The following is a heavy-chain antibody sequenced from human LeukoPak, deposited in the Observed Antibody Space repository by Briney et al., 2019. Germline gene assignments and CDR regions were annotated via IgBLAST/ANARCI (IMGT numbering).Heavy chain of an antibody. V-gene: IGHV1-46*01. J-gene: IGHJ4*02. CDR3: ARDPRGRDYFDY. Sequence: ASVKVSFKSSGYTFTSYYMHWVRQPPGQGLEWMGIINPSGGGTSYAQKFQGRVTMTRDTSTSTVYMELSSLRSEDTAVYYCARDPRGRDYFDYWGQGTLVTVSS. CDR1: GYTFTSYY. CDR2: INPSGGGT.